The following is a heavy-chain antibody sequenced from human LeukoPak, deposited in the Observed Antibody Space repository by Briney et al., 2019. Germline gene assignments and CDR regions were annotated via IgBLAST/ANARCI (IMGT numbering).Heavy chain of an antibody. CDR2: LSGSGAGT. V-gene: IGHV3-23*01. J-gene: IGHJ4*02. CDR3: AKAELGVDTFFDY. Sequence: GGSLRLSCAASGFSFSSYAMTWFRQAPGRGLEWVATLSGSGAGTYYSDSVQGRFTISRDNSKRTLFLQMNSLRAEDTAFYYCAKAELGVDTFFDYWGQGTLVTVSS. CDR1: GFSFSSYA. D-gene: IGHD3-3*01.